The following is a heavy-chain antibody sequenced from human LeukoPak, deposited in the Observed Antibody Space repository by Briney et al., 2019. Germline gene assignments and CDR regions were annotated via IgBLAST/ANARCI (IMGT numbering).Heavy chain of an antibody. CDR2: IYYSGST. D-gene: IGHD4-17*01. Sequence: PSETLSLTCTVSGGSISSGGYYWSWIRQHPGKGLEWIGYIYYSGSTYYNPSLKSRVTISVDTSKNQFSLKLSSVTAADTAVYYGAREVRSDGDAHYGGREPRVTVS. J-gene: IGHJ4*02. CDR3: AREVRSDGDAHY. CDR1: GGSISSGGYY. V-gene: IGHV4-31*03.